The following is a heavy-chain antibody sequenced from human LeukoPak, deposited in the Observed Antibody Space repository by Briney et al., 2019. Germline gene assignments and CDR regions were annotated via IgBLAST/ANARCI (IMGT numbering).Heavy chain of an antibody. CDR1: GGSFSGYY. J-gene: IGHJ4*02. CDR2: INHSGST. CDR3: ARGPRPRAGTPFDH. V-gene: IGHV4-34*01. D-gene: IGHD1-7*01. Sequence: SETLSLTCAVYGGSFSGYYWSWIRQPPGKGLEWIGEINHSGSTNYNPSLKSRVTISVDTSKNQFSLKLSSATAADTAVYYCARGPRPRAGTPFDHWGQGTLVTVSS.